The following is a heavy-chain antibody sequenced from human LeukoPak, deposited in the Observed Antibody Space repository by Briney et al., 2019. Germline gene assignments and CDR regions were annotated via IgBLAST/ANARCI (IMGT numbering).Heavy chain of an antibody. CDR1: GYTFTGYY. CDR3: ARVWGIVGASDAFDI. V-gene: IGHV1-2*06. D-gene: IGHD1-26*01. Sequence: ASVKVSCKASGYTFTGYYMNWVRQAPGQGLEWMGRINPNSGGTNYAQKFQGRVTMTRDTSISTAYMELSRLRSGDTAVYYCARVWGIVGASDAFDIWGQGTMVTVSS. CDR2: INPNSGGT. J-gene: IGHJ3*02.